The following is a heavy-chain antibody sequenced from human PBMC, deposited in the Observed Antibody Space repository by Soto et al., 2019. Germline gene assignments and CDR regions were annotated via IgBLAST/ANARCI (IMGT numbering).Heavy chain of an antibody. V-gene: IGHV5-51*01. CDR3: ARSLAGNGGTFDY. J-gene: IGHJ4*02. Sequence: ESLKISCEGSGYSFTSYWIAWVRQMPGKGLEWMGIIYPGDSDTRYSPSFQGQVTISADKSISTAYLQWSSLKASDTAMYYCARSLAGNGGTFDYCGQGSLVTVSS. CDR2: IYPGDSDT. D-gene: IGHD6-19*01. CDR1: GYSFTSYW.